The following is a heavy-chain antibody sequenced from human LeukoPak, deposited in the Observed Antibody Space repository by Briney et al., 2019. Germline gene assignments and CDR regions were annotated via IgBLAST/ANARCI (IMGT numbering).Heavy chain of an antibody. CDR1: GYTFTSCG. J-gene: IGHJ4*02. Sequence: ASVKVSCKASGYTFTSCGISWVRQAPGQGLEWMGWISAYNGNTNYAQKLQGRVTMTTDTSTSTAYMELRSLRSDDTAVYYCARVMAQYYDILTGYWGPFDYWGQGTLVTVSS. CDR3: ARVMAQYYDILTGYWGPFDY. CDR2: ISAYNGNT. V-gene: IGHV1-18*01. D-gene: IGHD3-9*01.